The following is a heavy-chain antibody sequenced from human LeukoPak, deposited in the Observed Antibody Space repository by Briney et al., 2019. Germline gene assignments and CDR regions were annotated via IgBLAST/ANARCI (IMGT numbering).Heavy chain of an antibody. J-gene: IGHJ4*02. Sequence: GGSLRLSCAASGFTFSSYALSWVRQAPGKGLEWVSAISGSGGTTYYADSVKGRFTISRDNAKNSLYLQMNSLRAEDTAVYYCARGLYYYDSSGSGALDYWGQGTLVTVSS. D-gene: IGHD3-22*01. V-gene: IGHV3-23*01. CDR1: GFTFSSYA. CDR3: ARGLYYYDSSGSGALDY. CDR2: ISGSGGTT.